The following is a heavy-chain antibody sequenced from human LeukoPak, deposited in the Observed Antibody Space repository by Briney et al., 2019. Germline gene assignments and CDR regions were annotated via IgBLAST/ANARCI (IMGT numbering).Heavy chain of an antibody. J-gene: IGHJ4*02. CDR2: ISYEGGTK. CDR1: GFTFSSYG. Sequence: GGSLRLSCAASGFTFSSYGMHWVRQAPGKGLEWVAVISYEGGTKYYADSVKDRFTISRDNSKNTLFLQMNSLRAEDTAVYYRARNFPTVVTSFDYWGQGTLVTVSS. CDR3: ARNFPTVVTSFDY. V-gene: IGHV3-30*03. D-gene: IGHD4-23*01.